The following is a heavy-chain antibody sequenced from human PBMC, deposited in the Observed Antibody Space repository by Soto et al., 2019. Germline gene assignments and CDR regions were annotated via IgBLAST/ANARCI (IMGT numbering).Heavy chain of an antibody. Sequence: SETLPLTCTVSGGSISSSSYCWGWIRQPPGKGLEWIGSIYYSGSTYYNPSLKSRVTISVDTSKNQFSLKLSSVTAADTAVYYCARRGSGSYSDYWGQGTLVTVSS. V-gene: IGHV4-39*01. CDR3: ARRGSGSYSDY. D-gene: IGHD3-10*01. CDR2: IYYSGST. J-gene: IGHJ4*02. CDR1: GGSISSSSYC.